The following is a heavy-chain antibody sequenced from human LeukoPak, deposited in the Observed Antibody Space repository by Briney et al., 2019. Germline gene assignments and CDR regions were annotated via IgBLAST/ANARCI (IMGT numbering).Heavy chain of an antibody. Sequence: GGSLRLSCAASGFTFSSYSMNWVRQAPGKGLEWVSSISSSSSYIYYADSVKGRFTISRDNAKNSLYLQMNSLRAEDTAVYYCARDLRIMAAAGTGGFDYWGQRTLVTVSS. CDR2: ISSSSSYI. J-gene: IGHJ4*02. D-gene: IGHD6-13*01. CDR1: GFTFSSYS. V-gene: IGHV3-21*01. CDR3: ARDLRIMAAAGTGGFDY.